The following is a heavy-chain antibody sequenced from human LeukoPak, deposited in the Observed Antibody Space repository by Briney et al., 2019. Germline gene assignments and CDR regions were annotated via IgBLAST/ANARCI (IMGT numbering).Heavy chain of an antibody. J-gene: IGHJ4*02. CDR1: GFTFSSYW. V-gene: IGHV3-74*01. D-gene: IGHD4-17*01. CDR3: ALHDYGDHRIYYFDY. CDR2: INSDGSTT. Sequence: GGSLRLSCAASGFTFSSYWMHWVRQAPGKGLVWVSRINSDGSTTNYADSVKGRFTISRDNAKNTLYLQMNSLKTEDTAVYYCALHDYGDHRIYYFDYWGQGTLVTVSS.